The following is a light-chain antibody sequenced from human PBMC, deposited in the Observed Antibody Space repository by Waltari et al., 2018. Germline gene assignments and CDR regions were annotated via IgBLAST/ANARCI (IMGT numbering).Light chain of an antibody. V-gene: IGKV2-28*01. CDR1: QSLLHSNGYAY. CDR3: MQALQTSIT. J-gene: IGKJ5*01. CDR2: FGS. Sequence: EIVLTQSPLSLPVTLGEPASISCTSSQSLLHSNGYAYLDWYVQRPGLPPRLLIYFGSYRASGVPDRFSGSGSVTDFTLKISKVEAEDVGVYYCMQALQTSITSGQGTRLEIK.